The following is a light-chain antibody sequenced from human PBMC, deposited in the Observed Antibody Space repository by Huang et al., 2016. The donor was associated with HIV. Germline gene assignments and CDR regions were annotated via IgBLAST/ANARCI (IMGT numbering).Light chain of an antibody. V-gene: IGKV1D-13*01. Sequence: AIQLTQSPSFLSASVGDRVTITCRASQDITDALAWYQQKPGKPPKVLIYDASSLESGVPSRFSGSGSGADFTLTISSLQPEDFATYYCQQFKNYPLTFRGGTKVEVK. CDR3: QQFKNYPLT. CDR1: QDITDA. J-gene: IGKJ4*01. CDR2: DAS.